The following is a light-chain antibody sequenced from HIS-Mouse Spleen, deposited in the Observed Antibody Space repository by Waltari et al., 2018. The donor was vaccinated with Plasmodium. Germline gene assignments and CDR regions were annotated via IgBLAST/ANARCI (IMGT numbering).Light chain of an antibody. Sequence: DIQTTQSPSSLSASVGDRVTITRQASQDISNYLNWYKQKPGKVPKPLIDDASNLETGVPSRFSGSGSGTDFTFTISSLQPEDIATYYCQQYDNLPLTFGGGTKVEIK. CDR1: QDISNY. V-gene: IGKV1-33*01. J-gene: IGKJ4*01. CDR3: QQYDNLPLT. CDR2: DAS.